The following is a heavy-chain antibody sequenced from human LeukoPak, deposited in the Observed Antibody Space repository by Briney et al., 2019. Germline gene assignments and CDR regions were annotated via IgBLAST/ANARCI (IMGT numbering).Heavy chain of an antibody. J-gene: IGHJ4*02. CDR1: GFTFSDYY. Sequence: GGSLRLSCAASGFTFSDYYMTWIRQAPGKGLEWVSYISSGSSYTNYGDSVKGRFTISRDNSKNTLYLQMNSLRAEDTAIYYCAKAALRYQLLSSLDYWGQGTLVTVSS. V-gene: IGHV3-11*05. D-gene: IGHD2-2*01. CDR3: AKAALRYQLLSSLDY. CDR2: ISSGSSYT.